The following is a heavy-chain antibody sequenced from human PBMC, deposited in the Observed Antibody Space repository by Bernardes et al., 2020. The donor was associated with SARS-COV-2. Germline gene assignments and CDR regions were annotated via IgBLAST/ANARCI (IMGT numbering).Heavy chain of an antibody. V-gene: IGHV3-11*01. Sequence: GGSLRLSCTASGFTFSDYYLSWLRQAPGKGLEWVSYISRGANNIYYADSVKGRFTISRDNTKNSLYLQMNSLRAEDTAVYYCARPHDYGDWSFEFWGQGTLVTVSS. J-gene: IGHJ4*02. CDR2: ISRGANNI. CDR1: GFTFSDYY. CDR3: ARPHDYGDWSFEF. D-gene: IGHD4-17*01.